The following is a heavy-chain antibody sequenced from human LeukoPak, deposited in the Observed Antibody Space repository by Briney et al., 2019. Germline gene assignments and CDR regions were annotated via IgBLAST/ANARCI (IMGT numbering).Heavy chain of an antibody. CDR1: GYTFTDYF. D-gene: IGHD2-8*02. V-gene: IGHV1-2*02. CDR3: AGDTGVTYDY. CDR2: INPNSGGT. Sequence: ASVKVSCKASGYTFTDYFIHWVRQAPGQGLEWMGWINPNSGGTNYAQKYQGRVTMTRDTSISTAYMELSRPRSDDTAVYYCAGDTGVTYDYWGQGTLVTVSS. J-gene: IGHJ4*02.